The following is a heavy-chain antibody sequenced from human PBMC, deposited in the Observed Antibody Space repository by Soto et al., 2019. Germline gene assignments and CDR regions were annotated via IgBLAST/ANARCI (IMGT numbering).Heavy chain of an antibody. D-gene: IGHD3-9*01. CDR1: GGSISSSLW. CDR3: ARVVLTITRGALDA. V-gene: IGHV4-4*02. CDR2: VSHSGTS. J-gene: IGHJ3*01. Sequence: QVQLQESGPGLVKPSGTLSLTCAVSGGSISSSLWWTWVRQSPGKGLEYIGEVSHSGTSNSNPSLKSRVTLSVDKSKNYFSLTLTSVTAADTAVYYCARVVLTITRGALDAWGQGTLVIVSS.